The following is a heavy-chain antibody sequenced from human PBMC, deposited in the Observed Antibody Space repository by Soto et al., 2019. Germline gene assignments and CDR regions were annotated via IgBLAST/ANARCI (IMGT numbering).Heavy chain of an antibody. D-gene: IGHD6-13*01. CDR2: ISGSSDTI. CDR1: GFTLSSYN. Sequence: EVQLVESGGGLVQPGGSLRLSCAASGFTLSSYNMNWVRQAPGKGLEWVSYISGSSDTIYYADSVKGRFTISRDNAKNSLYLQMDSLRDEDTAVYYCARDHGGSTWFVGIYYYFGVDVWGQGTRVTVSS. CDR3: ARDHGGSTWFVGIYYYFGVDV. V-gene: IGHV3-48*02. J-gene: IGHJ6*02.